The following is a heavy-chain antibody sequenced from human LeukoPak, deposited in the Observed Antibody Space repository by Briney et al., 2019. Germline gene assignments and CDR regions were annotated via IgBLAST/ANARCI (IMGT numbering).Heavy chain of an antibody. CDR1: GGSISSSSYY. V-gene: IGHV4-39*01. Sequence: SETLSLTCTVSGGSISSSSYYWGWIRQPPGKGLEWIGSIYDSGSTYYNPSLKSRVTISVDTSKNQFSLKLSSVTAADTAVYYCASSPEGGYCSSTSCYGAFDIWGQGTMVTVSS. CDR2: IYDSGST. J-gene: IGHJ3*02. CDR3: ASSPEGGYCSSTSCYGAFDI. D-gene: IGHD2-2*01.